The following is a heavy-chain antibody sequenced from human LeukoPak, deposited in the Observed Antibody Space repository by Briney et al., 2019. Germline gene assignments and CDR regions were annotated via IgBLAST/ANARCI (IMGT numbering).Heavy chain of an antibody. CDR2: IHDSGST. CDR3: ARVVAAAGNNWFDP. CDR1: GDSISSGGYS. Sequence: AQTLSLTCAVSGDSISSGGYSWSWIRQTPGKGLEWIAYIHDSGSTYNNPSLKTRLSISIDTSKNQFSLKLNSVSAADTAVYYCARVVAAAGNNWFDPWGQGTLVTVSS. V-gene: IGHV4-30-4*07. D-gene: IGHD6-13*01. J-gene: IGHJ5*02.